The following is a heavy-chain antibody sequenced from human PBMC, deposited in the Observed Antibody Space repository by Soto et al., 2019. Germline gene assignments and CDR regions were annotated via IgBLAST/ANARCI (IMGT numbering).Heavy chain of an antibody. V-gene: IGHV3-48*01. CDR1: GFTFSSYS. CDR2: ISSSSSTI. J-gene: IGHJ4*02. Sequence: PGGPLRLSCAASGFTFSSYSMNWVRQAPGKGLEWVSYISSSSSTIYYADSVKGRFTISRDNAKNSLYLQMNSLRAEDTAVYYCASTFWTPLDYWGQGTLVTVSS. CDR3: ASTFWTPLDY. D-gene: IGHD3-3*01.